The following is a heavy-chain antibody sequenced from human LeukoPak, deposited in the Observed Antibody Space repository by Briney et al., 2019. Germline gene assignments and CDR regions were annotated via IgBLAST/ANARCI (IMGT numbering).Heavy chain of an antibody. CDR3: AREKGSSGYPYYFDY. CDR1: GFTFSDYW. J-gene: IGHJ4*02. V-gene: IGHV3-74*01. CDR2: ISENGKTT. Sequence: GGSLTLSCAASGFTFSDYWMHWVRPAPGKGLVWVSRISENGKTTTYADSVKGRFTISRDNAKNSVYLQMNSLRAEDTAVYYCAREKGSSGYPYYFDYWGQGTLVAVSS. D-gene: IGHD3-22*01.